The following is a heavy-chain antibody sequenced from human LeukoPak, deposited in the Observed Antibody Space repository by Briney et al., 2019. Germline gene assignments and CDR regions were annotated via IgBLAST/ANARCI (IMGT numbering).Heavy chain of an antibody. Sequence: GGSLRLSCAASGFTFSSYGMHWVRQAPGKGLEWVSSISGSGGSTYYADSVKGRFTISRDNSQNTLYLQMNSLRAEDTAVYYCAKDRSGGGDYYFGMDVWGPGTTVTVSS. J-gene: IGHJ6*02. CDR1: GFTFSSYG. CDR3: AKDRSGGGDYYFGMDV. CDR2: ISGSGGST. V-gene: IGHV3-23*01. D-gene: IGHD6-19*01.